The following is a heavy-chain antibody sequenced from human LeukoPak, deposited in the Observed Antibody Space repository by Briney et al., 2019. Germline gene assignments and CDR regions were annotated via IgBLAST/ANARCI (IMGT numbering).Heavy chain of an antibody. CDR3: ARHVQLWPHYFDY. Sequence: PSETLSLTCTVSGGSISSGDYYWSWVRQPPGKGLEWIGYIYYSGNTKYNPSLKSRVTISVDTSKNQFSLKLSSMTAADTAVYYCARHVQLWPHYFDYWGQGTLVTVSS. D-gene: IGHD5-18*01. CDR2: IYYSGNT. V-gene: IGHV4-30-4*01. J-gene: IGHJ4*02. CDR1: GGSISSGDYY.